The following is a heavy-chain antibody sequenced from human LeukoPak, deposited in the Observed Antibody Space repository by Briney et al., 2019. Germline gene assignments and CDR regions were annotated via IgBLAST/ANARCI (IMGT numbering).Heavy chain of an antibody. CDR3: AREEANWGCLDY. V-gene: IGHV4-61*02. CDR1: GGSISSGSYY. D-gene: IGHD7-27*01. J-gene: IGHJ4*02. CDR2: IYTSGST. Sequence: SQTLSLTCTVSGGSISSGSYYWSWIRQPAGKGLEWIGRIYTSGSTNYNPSLKSRVTISVDTSKNQLSLKLSSVTAADTAVYYCAREEANWGCLDYWGQGTLVTVSS.